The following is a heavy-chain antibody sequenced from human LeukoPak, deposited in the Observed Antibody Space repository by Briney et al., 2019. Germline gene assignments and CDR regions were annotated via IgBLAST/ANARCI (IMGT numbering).Heavy chain of an antibody. D-gene: IGHD2-2*01. V-gene: IGHV1-18*01. J-gene: IGHJ6*03. Sequence: ASVKVSCKASGYTFLSHGFSWVRQAPGQRLEWMGWTSANNRNTNYAQRLQGRVTMTTDTSTNTAYMELRTLRSDDTAVYYCARSQAVVSSSLYYYYMDVWGKGTTIIVSS. CDR1: GYTFLSHG. CDR2: TSANNRNT. CDR3: ARSQAVVSSSLYYYYMDV.